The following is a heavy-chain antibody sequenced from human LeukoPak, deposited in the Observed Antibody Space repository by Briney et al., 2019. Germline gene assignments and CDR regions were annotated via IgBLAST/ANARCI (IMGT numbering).Heavy chain of an antibody. CDR1: GYTFTNYA. V-gene: IGHV1-8*02. CDR3: ARGGAGTYKRDGWFDP. J-gene: IGHJ5*02. D-gene: IGHD3-10*01. CDR2: MNPNTGNT. Sequence: ASVKVSCKASGYTFTNYAMNWARQAPGQGLEWMGWMNPNTGNTGYGERFQGRVTMTRDNSISTAYMELNSLTSEDTAVYYCARGGAGTYKRDGWFDPWGQGTVVTVSS.